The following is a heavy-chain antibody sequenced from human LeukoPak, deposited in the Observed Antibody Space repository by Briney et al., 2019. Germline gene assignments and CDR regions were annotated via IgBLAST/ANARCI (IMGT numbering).Heavy chain of an antibody. Sequence: PGGSLRLSCAASGFTFSSYAMSWVRQAPGKGLEWVSAISGSGGSTYYADSVKGRFTISRDNSKNTLYLQMNSLRAEDTAVYYCAKDLRLAAYCGGDCYWGDAFDIWGQGTMVTVSS. J-gene: IGHJ3*02. V-gene: IGHV3-23*01. CDR3: AKDLRLAAYCGGDCYWGDAFDI. D-gene: IGHD2-21*02. CDR1: GFTFSSYA. CDR2: ISGSGGST.